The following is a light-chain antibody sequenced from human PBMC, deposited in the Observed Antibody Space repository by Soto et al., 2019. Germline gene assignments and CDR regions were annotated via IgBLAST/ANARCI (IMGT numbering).Light chain of an antibody. CDR2: EVS. Sequence: QSALTQPPSASGSPGQSVTISCTGTSSDVGGYNYVSWYQQHPGKAPKLMIYEVSKRPSGVPDRFSGSKSGNTASLTVSGLQAEDEADYYCSSYAGSNNSVFRTGNKVTVL. CDR3: SSYAGSNNSV. CDR1: SSDVGGYNY. J-gene: IGLJ1*01. V-gene: IGLV2-8*01.